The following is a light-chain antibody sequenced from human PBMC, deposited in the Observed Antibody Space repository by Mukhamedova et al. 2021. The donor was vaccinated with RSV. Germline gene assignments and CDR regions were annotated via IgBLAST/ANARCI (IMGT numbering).Light chain of an antibody. CDR2: DDS. Sequence: GGNNIGSKSVHWYQQKPGQAPVLVVYDDSDRPSGIPERFSGSNSGNTATLPISGVEAGDEADYYCRGGVSGGDNLFFGIGTKVTV. J-gene: IGLJ1*01. CDR1: NIGSKS. CDR3: RGGVSGGDNLF. V-gene: IGLV3-21*02.